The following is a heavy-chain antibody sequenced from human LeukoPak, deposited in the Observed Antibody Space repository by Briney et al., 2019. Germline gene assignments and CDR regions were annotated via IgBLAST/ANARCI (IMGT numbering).Heavy chain of an antibody. J-gene: IGHJ5*02. CDR3: ARGLEWLTRRHTWFDP. Sequence: ASVKVSCKASGYTFTSYYMHWVRQAPGQGLEWMGIINPSGGSTSYAQKFQGRVTMTTDTSTRTAYMELRSLRSDDTAVYYCARGLEWLTRRHTWFDPWGQGTLVTVSS. D-gene: IGHD3-3*01. V-gene: IGHV1-46*01. CDR1: GYTFTSYY. CDR2: INPSGGST.